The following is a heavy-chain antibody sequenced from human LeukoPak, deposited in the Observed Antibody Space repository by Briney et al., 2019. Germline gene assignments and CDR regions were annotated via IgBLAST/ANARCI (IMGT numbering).Heavy chain of an antibody. V-gene: IGHV4-39*07. CDR2: IYDSGST. D-gene: IGHD5-18*01. CDR1: GGSIRSSYYY. CDR3: ARGGWYSYESLVPYYYGMDV. J-gene: IGHJ6*02. Sequence: SETLSLTCTVSGGSIRSSYYYWGWIRQPPGKGLEWIGSIYDSGSTYYNPSLKSRVTISVDTSKNQFSLKLSSVTAADTAVYYCARGGWYSYESLVPYYYGMDVWGQGTTVTVSS.